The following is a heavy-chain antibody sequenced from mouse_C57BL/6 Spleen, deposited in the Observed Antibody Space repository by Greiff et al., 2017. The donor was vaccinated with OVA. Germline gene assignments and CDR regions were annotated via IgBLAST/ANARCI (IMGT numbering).Heavy chain of an antibody. CDR1: GFTFSSYA. CDR3: ARDGGTDFDY. D-gene: IGHD2-14*01. J-gene: IGHJ2*01. V-gene: IGHV5-4*01. Sequence: EVKLMESGGGLVKPGGSLKLSCAASGFTFSSYAMSWVRQTPEKRLEWVATISDGGSYTYYPDNVKGRFTISRDNAKNNLYLQMSHLKSEDTAIYYCARDGGTDFDYWGQGTTLTVSS. CDR2: ISDGGSYT.